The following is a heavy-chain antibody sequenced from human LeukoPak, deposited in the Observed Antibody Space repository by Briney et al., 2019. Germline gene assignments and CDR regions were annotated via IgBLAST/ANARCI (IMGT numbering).Heavy chain of an antibody. CDR1: GYTFNDYY. CDR3: ARDQGHGDLPMVDY. J-gene: IGHJ4*02. Sequence: ASVKVSCKASGYTFNDYYIHWVRQAPGQTLEWMGWVTPNSNGPNYAQSFQGRVTMTRDTSISTAYMELSRLRSDDTAVYYCARDQGHGDLPMVDYWGQGTLVTVSS. CDR2: VTPNSNGP. V-gene: IGHV1-2*02. D-gene: IGHD2-21*01.